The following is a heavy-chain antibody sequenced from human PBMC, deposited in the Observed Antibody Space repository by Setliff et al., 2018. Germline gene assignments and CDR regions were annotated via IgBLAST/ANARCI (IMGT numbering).Heavy chain of an antibody. CDR1: GGSISTYY. CDR2: VYYSGIA. V-gene: IGHV4-59*12. Sequence: PSETLSLTCTVSGGSISTYYWSWIRQPPGKGLEWIGYVYYSGIANYSPSLKSRLTISVDTSKNQFSLKLSSVTAADTAVYYCARHGGYSGSYYYYYCMDVWGKGTTVTVSS. J-gene: IGHJ6*03. D-gene: IGHD1-26*01. CDR3: ARHGGYSGSYYYYYCMDV.